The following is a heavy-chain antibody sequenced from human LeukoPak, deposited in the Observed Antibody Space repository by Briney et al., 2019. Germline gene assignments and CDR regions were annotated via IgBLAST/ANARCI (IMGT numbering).Heavy chain of an antibody. D-gene: IGHD3-10*01. CDR1: GGSISSYY. J-gene: IGHJ5*02. CDR2: IYYSGST. V-gene: IGHV4-59*01. CDR3: ARCAPYGSGSYFWFHP. Sequence: SETLSLTCTVSGGSISSYYWSWIRQPPGKGLEWIGYIYYSGSTNYNPSLKSRGTISVDTSKTQFSLKLSSVTAADTAVYYCARCAPYGSGSYFWFHPWGQGTLVTVSS.